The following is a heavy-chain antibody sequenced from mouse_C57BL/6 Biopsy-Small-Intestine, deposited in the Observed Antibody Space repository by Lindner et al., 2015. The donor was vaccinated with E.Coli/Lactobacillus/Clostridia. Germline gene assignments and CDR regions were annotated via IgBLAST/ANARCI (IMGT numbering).Heavy chain of an antibody. V-gene: IGHV1-4*01. CDR1: GYTFTSFA. CDR2: INAGNGAT. Sequence: SVKVSCKASGYTFTSFAIHWVRQAPGQRLEWLGWINAGNGATKYSQKFQDRVTFGRDTSASTAYMELSSLTSEDTALYYCATNHLDTCAYWGQGSLVTVS. D-gene: IGHD1-3*01. CDR3: ATNHLDTCAY. J-gene: IGHJ3*01.